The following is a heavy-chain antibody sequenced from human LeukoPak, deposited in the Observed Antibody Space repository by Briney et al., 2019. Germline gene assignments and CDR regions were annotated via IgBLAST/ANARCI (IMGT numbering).Heavy chain of an antibody. V-gene: IGHV3-30*18. CDR2: ISYDGSNK. CDR1: AFTFNRYG. J-gene: IGHJ4*02. CDR3: AKGSHRIQLWLRGENFDY. D-gene: IGHD5-18*01. Sequence: GRSLRLSCAASAFTFNRYGMHWVRQAPGNGLESDAVISYDGSNKYYADSVKGRFTISRDNSKNTLYLQMNSLRAEDTAVYYCAKGSHRIQLWLRGENFDYWGQGTLVTVSS.